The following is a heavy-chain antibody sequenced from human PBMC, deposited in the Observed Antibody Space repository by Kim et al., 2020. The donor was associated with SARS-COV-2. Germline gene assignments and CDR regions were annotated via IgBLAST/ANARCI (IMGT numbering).Heavy chain of an antibody. CDR1: GFTFSSYW. J-gene: IGHJ6*03. CDR2: IKQDGSEK. D-gene: IGHD2-2*02. V-gene: IGHV3-7*01. Sequence: GGSLRLSCAASGFTFSSYWMSWVRQAPGKGLEWVANIKQDGSEKYYVYSVKGRFTISRDNAKNSLYLQMNSLRAEDTAVYYCARELVVPAAIDYYYYMDVWGKGTTVTVSS. CDR3: ARELVVPAAIDYYYYMDV.